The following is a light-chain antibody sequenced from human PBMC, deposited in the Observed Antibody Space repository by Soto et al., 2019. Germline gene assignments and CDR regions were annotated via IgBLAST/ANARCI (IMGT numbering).Light chain of an antibody. J-gene: IGKJ1*01. CDR2: GAS. Sequence: EIVLTQSRGTLSLSTGARATLSCRAGQSGSSSYLALYQQKPGQAPRLLNCGASSRATSIPDRCSGIEGGSGCTLAISRLEPEGCAWDYCQQYGSSPQPFGQGTKVDI. CDR3: QQYGSSPQP. CDR1: QSGSSSY. V-gene: IGKV3-20*01.